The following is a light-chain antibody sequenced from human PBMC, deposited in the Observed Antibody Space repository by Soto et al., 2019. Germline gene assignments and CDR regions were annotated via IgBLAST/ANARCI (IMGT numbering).Light chain of an antibody. J-gene: IGKJ3*01. V-gene: IGKV1-27*01. CDR2: AAS. CDR3: QNYHSDPKLT. CDR1: QGISNY. Sequence: DIPMTQSPSSLSASVGDRVTITCRASQGISNYLAWYQQKPGKVPKLLIYAASTLQSGVPSRFSGSGSGTDFTLTISSLQPEDVESYSCQNYHSDPKLTFGHGTKVDIK.